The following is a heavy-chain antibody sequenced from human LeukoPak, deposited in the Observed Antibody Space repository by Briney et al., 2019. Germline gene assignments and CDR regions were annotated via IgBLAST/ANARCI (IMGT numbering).Heavy chain of an antibody. D-gene: IGHD3-3*01. J-gene: IGHJ4*02. CDR1: GYSISSGYY. V-gene: IGHV4-38-2*02. CDR2: IYHSGST. CDR3: ATGWSGYYWTN. Sequence: SETLSLTCSVSGYSISSGYYWGWIRPPPGKGLEWIGSIYHSGSTYYNTSLKSRVTISVDTSKNQFSLKLNSVTAADTAVYYCATGWSGYYWTNRGQGTLVAVSS.